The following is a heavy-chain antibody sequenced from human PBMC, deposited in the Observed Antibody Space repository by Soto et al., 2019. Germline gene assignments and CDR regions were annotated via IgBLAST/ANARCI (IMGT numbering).Heavy chain of an antibody. CDR2: ISWNSGSI. Sequence: GGSLRLSCAASGFTFDDYAMHWVRQAPGKGLEWVSGISWNSGSIGYADSVKDRFTNSRDNAKNSLYLQMNSLRAEDTALYYCAKGTATAVAGPSIFDSWGQGTLVTVSS. D-gene: IGHD6-19*01. J-gene: IGHJ4*02. CDR1: GFTFDDYA. V-gene: IGHV3-9*01. CDR3: AKGTATAVAGPSIFDS.